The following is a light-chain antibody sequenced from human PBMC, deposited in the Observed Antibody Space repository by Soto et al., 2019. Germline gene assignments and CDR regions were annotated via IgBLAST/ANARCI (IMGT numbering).Light chain of an antibody. CDR2: GAS. J-gene: IGKJ1*01. CDR1: QSVSSNY. CDR3: QQYVTSPWT. Sequence: ENVLTQSPGTLSLSPGERATLSCRASQSVSSNYLAWYQQKPGQAPRLLIYGASSRATGIPDRFSGGGSGKNFTLNINRVGAEDFAVYYCQQYVTSPWTFGQGTKVEIK. V-gene: IGKV3-20*01.